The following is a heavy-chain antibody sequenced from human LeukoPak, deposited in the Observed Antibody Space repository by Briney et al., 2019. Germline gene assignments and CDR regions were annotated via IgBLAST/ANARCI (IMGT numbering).Heavy chain of an antibody. D-gene: IGHD1-26*01. Sequence: PSETLSLTCAVYGGSFSGYYWSWIRQPPGKGLEWIGEINHSGSTNYNASLQSRVTISIGTSKNQFSLRLNSVTAADTAMYYCAKSGGYGLIDYWGQGTRVTVSS. CDR2: INHSGST. V-gene: IGHV4-34*01. CDR3: AKSGGYGLIDY. CDR1: GGSFSGYY. J-gene: IGHJ4*02.